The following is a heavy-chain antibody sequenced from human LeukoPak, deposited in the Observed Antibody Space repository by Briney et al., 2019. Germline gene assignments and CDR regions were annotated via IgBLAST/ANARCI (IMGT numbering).Heavy chain of an antibody. CDR1: GGTFSSYA. D-gene: IGHD1-26*01. CDR3: ARGQVGATLVYFDY. V-gene: IGHV1-69*13. CDR2: IIPIFGTA. J-gene: IGHJ4*02. Sequence: SVKVSCKASGGTFSSYAISWVRQAPGRGLEWMGGIIPIFGTANYAQKLQGRVTITADESTSTAYMELSSLRSEDTAVYYCARGQVGATLVYFDYWGQGTLVTVSS.